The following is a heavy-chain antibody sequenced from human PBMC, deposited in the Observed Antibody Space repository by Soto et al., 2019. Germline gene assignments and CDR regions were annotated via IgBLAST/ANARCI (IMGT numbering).Heavy chain of an antibody. J-gene: IGHJ4*02. V-gene: IGHV3-33*01. CDR3: ARGGYCSGGSCYSAAFDY. D-gene: IGHD2-15*01. CDR2: IWYDGSNK. Sequence: PGGSLRLSCAASGFTFSSYGMHWVRQAPGKGLEWVAVIWYDGSNKYYADSVKGRFTISRDNSKNTLYLQMNSLRAEDTAVYYCARGGYCSGGSCYSAAFDYWGQGTLVTVSS. CDR1: GFTFSSYG.